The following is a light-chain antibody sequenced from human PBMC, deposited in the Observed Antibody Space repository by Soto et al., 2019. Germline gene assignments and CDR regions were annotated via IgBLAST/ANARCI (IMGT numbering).Light chain of an antibody. CDR1: QSISSY. CDR3: QQYYSYPLT. V-gene: IGKV1-39*01. CDR2: AAS. Sequence: DIQMTQSPSSLSASVGDRVTITCRASQSISSYLNWYQQKPGKAPKLLIYAASSLQSGVPSRFSGSGSGTDFTLTISCLQSEDFATYYCQQYYSYPLTFGGGTKVDI. J-gene: IGKJ4*01.